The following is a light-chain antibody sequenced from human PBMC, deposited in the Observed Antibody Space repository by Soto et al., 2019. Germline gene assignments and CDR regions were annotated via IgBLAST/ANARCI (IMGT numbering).Light chain of an antibody. Sequence: QSVLTQPASVSGSPGQSITISCPGTTIDVGGYNYVSWYQQHPGKAPKLMIYEVSNRPSGVSNRLSGSKSGNTASLTISGLQAEDEAEYYCSSYTSRGTYVFGTGTKVTVL. CDR1: TIDVGGYNY. CDR3: SSYTSRGTYV. V-gene: IGLV2-14*01. CDR2: EVS. J-gene: IGLJ1*01.